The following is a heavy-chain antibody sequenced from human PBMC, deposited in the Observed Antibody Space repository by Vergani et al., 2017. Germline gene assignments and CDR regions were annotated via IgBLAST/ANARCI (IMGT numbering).Heavy chain of an antibody. D-gene: IGHD2-8*01. J-gene: IGHJ3*02. CDR2: IIPILGIA. CDR3: ARDLTNNWAVVSYYGDAFDI. V-gene: IGHV1-69*08. CDR1: GGTFSSYT. Sequence: QVQLVQSGAEVKKPGSSVKVSCKASGGTFSSYTISWVRQAPGQGLEWMGRIIPILGIANYAQKFQGRVTITADKSTSTAYMELSSLRSEDTAVYYCARDLTNNWAVVSYYGDAFDIWGQGTMVTVSS.